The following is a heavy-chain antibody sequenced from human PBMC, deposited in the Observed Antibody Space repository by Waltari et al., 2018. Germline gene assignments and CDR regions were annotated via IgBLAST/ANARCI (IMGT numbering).Heavy chain of an antibody. CDR1: GGSFRGSY. J-gene: IGHJ3*02. CDR2: INHSGST. CDR3: ARGGRIAARPRAFDI. V-gene: IGHV4-34*01. Sequence: QVQHQRWGAGRLNPREPLSLPCAVEGGSFRGSYWSWFRRPPGKGLEWIGEINHSGSTNYNPSLKSRVTISVDTSKNQFSLKLSSVTAADTAVYYCARGGRIAARPRAFDIWGQGTMVTVSS. D-gene: IGHD6-6*01.